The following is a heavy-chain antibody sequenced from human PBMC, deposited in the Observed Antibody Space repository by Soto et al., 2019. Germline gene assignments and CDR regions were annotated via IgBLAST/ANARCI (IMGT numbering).Heavy chain of an antibody. CDR3: TTDADYSYGHT. CDR1: SVSNAW. D-gene: IGHD5-18*01. CDR2: IKSKTDGGTT. Sequence: SVSNAWINWVRQAPGKGLEWVGRIKSKTDGGTTDYAAPVKGRFTISRDDSKNTVYLQLNSLETEDTAVYYCTTDADYSYGHTWGHGTLVTVCS. V-gene: IGHV3-15*07. J-gene: IGHJ5*01.